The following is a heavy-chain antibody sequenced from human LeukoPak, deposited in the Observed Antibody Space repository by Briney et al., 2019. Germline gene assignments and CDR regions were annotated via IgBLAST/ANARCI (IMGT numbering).Heavy chain of an antibody. Sequence: GRSLRLSCAASGFTFDDYAMHWVRQAPGKGLEWVSGISWNSGDIGYADSVKGRFTISRDNAKNSLYLQMNSLRAEDTAVYYCATPDNWNDVYWGQGTLVTVSS. D-gene: IGHD1-1*01. V-gene: IGHV3-9*01. CDR3: ATPDNWNDVY. J-gene: IGHJ4*02. CDR2: ISWNSGDI. CDR1: GFTFDDYA.